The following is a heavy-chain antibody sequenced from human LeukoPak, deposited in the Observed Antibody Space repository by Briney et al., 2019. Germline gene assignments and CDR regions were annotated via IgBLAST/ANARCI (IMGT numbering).Heavy chain of an antibody. CDR3: AKDHDFWSGYSDY. CDR2: ISGNGGST. D-gene: IGHD3-3*01. V-gene: IGHV3-23*01. J-gene: IGHJ4*02. CDR1: GITFSAYA. Sequence: GGSLRLSCAASGITFSAYAMSWVRQAPGKGLEWVSDISGNGGSTYYADSVKGRFTISRDNSKNTLYLQMNSLRAEDTAVYYCAKDHDFWSGYSDYWGQGTPVTVSS.